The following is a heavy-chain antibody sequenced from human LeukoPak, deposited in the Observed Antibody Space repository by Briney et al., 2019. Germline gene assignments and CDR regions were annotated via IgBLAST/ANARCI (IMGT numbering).Heavy chain of an antibody. Sequence: GGSLRLSCAASGFTFSSYGMHWVRQAPGKGLEWVAVISYDGSNKYYADSVKGRFTISRDNSKNPLYLQMNSLRAEDTAVYYCAKEGEGWFGELPYFDYWGQGTLVTVSS. J-gene: IGHJ4*02. V-gene: IGHV3-30*18. CDR3: AKEGEGWFGELPYFDY. D-gene: IGHD3-10*01. CDR1: GFTFSSYG. CDR2: ISYDGSNK.